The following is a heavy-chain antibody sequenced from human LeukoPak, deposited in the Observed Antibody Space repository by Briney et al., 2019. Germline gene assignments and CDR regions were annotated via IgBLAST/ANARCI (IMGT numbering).Heavy chain of an antibody. D-gene: IGHD2-2*01. CDR1: GYTFTSYG. Sequence: ASVKVSCKASGYTFTSYGISWVRQARGQGLEWMGWISAYNGNTNYAQKLQGRVTITTDTSTSTAYMELRSLRSDDTAVYYCARTRYCSSTSCYDYGMDVWGQGTTVTVSS. CDR2: ISAYNGNT. J-gene: IGHJ6*02. V-gene: IGHV1-18*01. CDR3: ARTRYCSSTSCYDYGMDV.